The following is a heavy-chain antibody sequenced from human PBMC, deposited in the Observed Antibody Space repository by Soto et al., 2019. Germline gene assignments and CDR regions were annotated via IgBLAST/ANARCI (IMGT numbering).Heavy chain of an antibody. CDR2: ISGSGGKT. V-gene: IGHV3-23*01. CDR1: EFTFSSHA. J-gene: IGHJ3*02. CDR3: AKDAYSSGWYLDAFDI. Sequence: EVQLLESGGGLVQPGGSLRLSCTASASEFTFSSHAMNWVRQAPGKGLEWVSGISGSGGKTYYADSAKGRFTISRDNSKNTVYLQMNSLRAEDTAVYSCAKDAYSSGWYLDAFDIWGQGTMVTVSS. D-gene: IGHD6-19*01.